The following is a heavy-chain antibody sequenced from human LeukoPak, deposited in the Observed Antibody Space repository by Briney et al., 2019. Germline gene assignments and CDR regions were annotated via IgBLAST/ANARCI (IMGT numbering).Heavy chain of an antibody. D-gene: IGHD3-3*01. CDR1: GGSISSSSYY. Sequence: SETLSLTCTVSGGSISSSSYYWGWIRQPPGKGLEWIGSSYYSGSTNYNPSLKSRVTISVDTSKNQFSLKLSSVTAADTAVYYCARRTQGGGYYPFDYWGQGTLVTVSS. V-gene: IGHV4-39*01. CDR2: SYYSGST. CDR3: ARRTQGGGYYPFDY. J-gene: IGHJ4*02.